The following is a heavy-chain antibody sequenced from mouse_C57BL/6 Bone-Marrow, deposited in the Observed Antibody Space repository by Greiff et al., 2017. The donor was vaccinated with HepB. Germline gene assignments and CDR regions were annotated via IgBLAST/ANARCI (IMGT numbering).Heavy chain of an antibody. J-gene: IGHJ4*01. CDR3: ARYSNYDYYAMDY. CDR1: GYTFTSYW. D-gene: IGHD2-5*01. Sequence: VQLQQPGAELVKPGASVKLSCKASGYTFTSYWMHWVKQRPGQGLEWIGMIHPNSGSTNYNEKFKSKAALTVDKSSSTAYMQLSSLTSEDSAVYYCARYSNYDYYAMDYWGQGTSVTVSS. V-gene: IGHV1-64*01. CDR2: IHPNSGST.